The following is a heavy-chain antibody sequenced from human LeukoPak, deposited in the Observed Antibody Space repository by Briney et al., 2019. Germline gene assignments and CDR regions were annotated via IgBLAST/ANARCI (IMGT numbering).Heavy chain of an antibody. CDR2: IYSTGSI. D-gene: IGHD1-1*01. J-gene: IGHJ3*02. V-gene: IGHV4-59*08. CDR3: ARWNLDLAYDI. Sequence: KPSETLSLTCTLSGGSFSNYYWTWIRQPPGKGLEWLGYIYSTGSISYNPSLESRVTISIDTSTNTFSLKLTSVTAADTAVYFCARWNLDLAYDIWGQGTMVTVSS. CDR1: GGSFSNYY.